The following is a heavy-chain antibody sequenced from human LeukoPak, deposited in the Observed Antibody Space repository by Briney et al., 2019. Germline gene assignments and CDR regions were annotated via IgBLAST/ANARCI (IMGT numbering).Heavy chain of an antibody. D-gene: IGHD5-18*01. CDR1: GFTFSSYW. J-gene: IGHJ5*02. Sequence: GGSLRLSCAASGFTFSSYWMHWVRQAPGKGLVWVSRINSDGSSTSYADSVKGRFTISRDNAKNTLYLQMNSLRAEDTAVYYCARRRIQLGYNWFDPWGQGTLVTVSS. CDR3: ARRRIQLGYNWFDP. CDR2: INSDGSST. V-gene: IGHV3-74*01.